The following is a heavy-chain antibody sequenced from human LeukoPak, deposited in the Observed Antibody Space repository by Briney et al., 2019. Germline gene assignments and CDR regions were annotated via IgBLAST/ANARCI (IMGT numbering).Heavy chain of an antibody. CDR3: ARGGSADSSSWSDAFDI. Sequence: SETLSLTCAVSGGSISSSNWWSWVRQPPGKGLEWIGEIYHSGSTNYNPSLKSRVTISVDKSKNQFSLKLSSVTAADTAVYYCARGGSADSSSWSDAFDIWGQGTMVTVSS. J-gene: IGHJ3*02. CDR2: IYHSGST. CDR1: GGSISSSNW. V-gene: IGHV4-4*02. D-gene: IGHD6-13*01.